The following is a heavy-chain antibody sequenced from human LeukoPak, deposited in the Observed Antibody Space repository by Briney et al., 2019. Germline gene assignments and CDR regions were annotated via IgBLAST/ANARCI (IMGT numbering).Heavy chain of an antibody. V-gene: IGHV1-69*05. CDR1: GGTFSSYA. CDR3: ARVVYYGSGSYTNWFDP. J-gene: IGHJ5*02. Sequence: SVKVSCKASGGTFSSYAISWVRQAPGQGPEWMGGIIPIFGTANYAQKFQGRVTITTDESTSTAYMELSSLRSEDTAVYYCARVVYYGSGSYTNWFDPWGQGTLVTVSS. CDR2: IIPIFGTA. D-gene: IGHD3-10*01.